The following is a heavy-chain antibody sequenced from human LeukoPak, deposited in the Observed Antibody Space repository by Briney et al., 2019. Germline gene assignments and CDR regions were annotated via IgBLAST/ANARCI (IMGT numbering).Heavy chain of an antibody. CDR2: INPSGGST. J-gene: IGHJ1*01. CDR1: GYTFTSYY. CDR3: ATPSDLYGDNEYFQH. V-gene: IGHV1-46*01. Sequence: ASVKVSCKASGYTFTSYYMHWVRQAPGQGLEWMGIINPSGGSTSYAQKFQGRVTMTRDTSTSTVYMELSSLRSEDTAVYYCATPSDLYGDNEYFQHWGQGTLVTVSS. D-gene: IGHD4-17*01.